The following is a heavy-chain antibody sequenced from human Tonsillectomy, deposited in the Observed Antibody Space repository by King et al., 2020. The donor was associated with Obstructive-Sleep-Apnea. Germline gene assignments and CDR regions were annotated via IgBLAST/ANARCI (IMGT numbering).Heavy chain of an antibody. CDR2: ISIGSSYI. V-gene: IGHV3-21*01. CDR3: AREGSTSFDY. J-gene: IGHJ4*02. CDR1: GFTFSTYR. D-gene: IGHD2-2*01. Sequence: VQLVESGGGLVKPGGSLRLSCAASGFTFSTYRMNWVRQAPGKGLEWVSSISIGSSYIYYEDSVEGRFTLSRDNAKNSLYLQLNSLRAEDTAVYYCAREGSTSFDYWGQGTLVTVSS.